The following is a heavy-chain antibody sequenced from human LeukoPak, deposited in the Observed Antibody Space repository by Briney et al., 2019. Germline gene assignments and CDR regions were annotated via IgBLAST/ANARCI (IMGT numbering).Heavy chain of an antibody. Sequence: GGSLRLSCAASGFTFSSYAMSWVRQAPGKGLEWVSAISGSGDSTYYADSVKGRFTISRDNSKNTLYLQMNSLRAEDTAVYYCAEHQRDIVVVPAGVGYYMDVWGKGTAVTVSS. D-gene: IGHD2-2*01. CDR1: GFTFSSYA. CDR3: AEHQRDIVVVPAGVGYYMDV. CDR2: ISGSGDST. J-gene: IGHJ6*03. V-gene: IGHV3-23*01.